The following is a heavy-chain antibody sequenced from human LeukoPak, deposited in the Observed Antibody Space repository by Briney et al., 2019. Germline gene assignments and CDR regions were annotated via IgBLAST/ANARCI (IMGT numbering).Heavy chain of an antibody. CDR3: ARDTTIFGVVTWYYYYGMDV. Sequence: ASVKVSCKASGYTFTSYGISWVRQAPGQGLEWMGWISAYNGNTNYAQKLQGRVTMTTDTSTSTAYMELRSLRSDDTAVYYCARDTTIFGVVTWYYYYGMDVWGQGTTVTVSS. V-gene: IGHV1-18*01. CDR1: GYTFTSYG. D-gene: IGHD3-3*01. CDR2: ISAYNGNT. J-gene: IGHJ6*02.